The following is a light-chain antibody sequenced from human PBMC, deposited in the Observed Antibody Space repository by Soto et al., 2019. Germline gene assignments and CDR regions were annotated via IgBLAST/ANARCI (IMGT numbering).Light chain of an antibody. CDR1: QSVSGN. CDR2: GAS. CDR3: QQYNNWPPT. Sequence: EIVMTQSPATLSVSPGERATLSCRASQSVSGNLAWYQQKPGQAPRLLIYGASTRATGIPARFSGSGSGTDYTLTISSLQSEDFAVYYCQQYNNWPPTFGQGTRLEIK. J-gene: IGKJ5*01. V-gene: IGKV3-15*01.